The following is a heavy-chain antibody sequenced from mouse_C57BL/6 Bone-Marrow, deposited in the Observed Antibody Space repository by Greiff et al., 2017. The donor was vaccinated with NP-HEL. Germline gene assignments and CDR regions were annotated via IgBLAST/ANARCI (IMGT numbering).Heavy chain of an antibody. CDR3: TSVRDDDVPYAMDY. J-gene: IGHJ4*01. D-gene: IGHD2-4*01. CDR2: FSSGGDYI. Sequence: EVMLVESGEGLVKPGGSLKLSCAASGFTFSSYAMSWVRQTPEKRLEWVAYFSSGGDYIYYAATVKGRFTISRDNARNTLYLQMSSQKSEDTAMDYCTSVRDDDVPYAMDYWGQGTSVTVSS. V-gene: IGHV5-9-1*02. CDR1: GFTFSSYA.